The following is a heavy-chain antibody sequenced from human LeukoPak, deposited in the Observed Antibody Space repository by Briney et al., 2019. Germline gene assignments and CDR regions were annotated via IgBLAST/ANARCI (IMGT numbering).Heavy chain of an antibody. J-gene: IGHJ4*02. CDR3: AKAGLDSSGYSFDY. V-gene: IGHV3-11*01. CDR2: ISSSGGTI. D-gene: IGHD3-22*01. CDR1: GFTFSDYY. Sequence: GGSLRLSCAASGFTFSDYYMSWIRQAPGKGLEWVSYISSSGGTIYYADSVKGRFTISRDNAKNSLYLQMNSLRAEDTALYYCAKAGLDSSGYSFDYWGQGTLVTVSS.